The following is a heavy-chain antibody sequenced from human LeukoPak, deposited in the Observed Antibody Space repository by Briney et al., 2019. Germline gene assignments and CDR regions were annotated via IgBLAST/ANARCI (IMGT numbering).Heavy chain of an antibody. J-gene: IGHJ4*02. D-gene: IGHD3-22*01. CDR3: AGLLYYDSSGIFDY. V-gene: IGHV4-59*08. CDR2: IYYSGST. Sequence: SETLSLTCTVSGGSISSYYWSWIRQPPGKGLEWIGYIYYSGSTNYNPSLKSRVTISVDTSKNQFSLKLSSVTAADTAVYYCAGLLYYDSSGIFDYWGQGTLVTVSS. CDR1: GGSISSYY.